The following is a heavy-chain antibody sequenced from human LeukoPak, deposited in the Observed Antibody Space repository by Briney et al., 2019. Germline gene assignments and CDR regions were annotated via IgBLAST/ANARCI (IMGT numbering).Heavy chain of an antibody. J-gene: IGHJ4*02. D-gene: IGHD3-10*01. Sequence: GASVKVSCKASGYTFTGYYMHWVRQAPGQGLEWMGWINPNSGGTNYAQKFQGRVTMTRDTSISTAYMELSRLRSDDTAVYYCARGGMVRGVIKRDYELDYWGQGTLVTVSS. CDR2: INPNSGGT. V-gene: IGHV1-2*02. CDR1: GYTFTGYY. CDR3: ARGGMVRGVIKRDYELDY.